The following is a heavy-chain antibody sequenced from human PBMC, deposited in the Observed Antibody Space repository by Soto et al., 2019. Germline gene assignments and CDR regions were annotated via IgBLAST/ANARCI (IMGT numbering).Heavy chain of an antibody. CDR1: GGSIRSYC. Sequence: SETLSLTCTVSGGSIRSYCWTWIRQPPGEGLEWIGCICNSGTTNYNPSLKSRVAISIDTYKNQFSLKLSSVTVADTAVYYCARDWNSRMYGWDDLPYYYYGMDVWGQGTTVTVSS. CDR2: ICNSGTT. J-gene: IGHJ6*02. D-gene: IGHD3-3*01. CDR3: ARDWNSRMYGWDDLPYYYYGMDV. V-gene: IGHV4-59*12.